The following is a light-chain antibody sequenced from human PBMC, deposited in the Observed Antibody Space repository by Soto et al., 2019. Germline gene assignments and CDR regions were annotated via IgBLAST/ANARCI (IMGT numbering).Light chain of an antibody. CDR3: SSNGGSYSDVV. V-gene: IGLV2-8*01. CDR1: SSDIGGNNY. CDR2: EVT. Sequence: QSVLTQPPSASGSPGQSVTISCTGTSSDIGGNNYVSWYQQHPGKAPKLMIYEVTKRPSGVPDRFSGSMSGNTASLTVSGLPAEDESDYYGSSNGGSYSDVVFGGGTKLTVL. J-gene: IGLJ2*01.